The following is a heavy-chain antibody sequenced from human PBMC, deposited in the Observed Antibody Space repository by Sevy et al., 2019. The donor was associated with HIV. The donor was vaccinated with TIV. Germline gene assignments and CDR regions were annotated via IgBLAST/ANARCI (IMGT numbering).Heavy chain of an antibody. V-gene: IGHV3-30*04. J-gene: IGHJ4*02. CDR2: ISYDGTDN. CDR3: ARDGVSSGWYRGYYFDN. D-gene: IGHD6-19*01. CDR1: GFTFSSFA. Sequence: GGSLRLSYAASGFTFSSFAMLWVRQAPGKGLDWVTFISYDGTDNYYADSVKGRFTISRDNSKNTLDLQMNSLRPEDTAIYYCARDGVSSGWYRGYYFDNWGQGTLVTVSS.